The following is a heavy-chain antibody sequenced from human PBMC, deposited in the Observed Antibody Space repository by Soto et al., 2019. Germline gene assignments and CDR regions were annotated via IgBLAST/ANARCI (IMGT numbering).Heavy chain of an antibody. CDR2: ISASVGST. V-gene: IGHV3-23*01. CDR1: GFTFSSYA. D-gene: IGHD3-22*01. J-gene: IGHJ4*02. Sequence: LRLSCAASGFTFSSYAMNWVRQAPGKGLEWFLAISASVGSTYYADSVKGRFTISSDNSKITMYVQMNSLRAEDTAVYYCARGAGRYYDSSGYYTHWAQGALVTVSS. CDR3: ARGAGRYYDSSGYYTH.